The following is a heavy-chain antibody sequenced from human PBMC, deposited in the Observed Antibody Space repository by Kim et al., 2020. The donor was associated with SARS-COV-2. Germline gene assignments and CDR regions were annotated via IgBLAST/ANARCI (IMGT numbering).Heavy chain of an antibody. CDR2: IKPDGSEK. CDR1: GFTLSGHW. D-gene: IGHD3-10*01. V-gene: IGHV3-7*01. CDR3: ARGSVNLLL. Sequence: GGSLRLSCAASGFTLSGHWMTWVRQAPGKGLEWVAHIKPDGSEKNYAESVKGRFTIYRDNAEKSVPLQMNSLRAEDTAIYYCARGSVNLLLWGQGNLVTVSS. J-gene: IGHJ4*02.